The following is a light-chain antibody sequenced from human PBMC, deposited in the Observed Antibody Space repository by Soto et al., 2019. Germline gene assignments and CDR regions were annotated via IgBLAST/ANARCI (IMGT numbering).Light chain of an antibody. CDR1: QGISSY. Sequence: DIQLTQSPSFLSASVGDRVTITCRASQGISSYLAWYQQKPGKAPKLLIYAASTLQSGVPSRFSGSGSGTEFTLTISSLQPEDFAVYYCHHYGSSLPDTFGQGTKVDIK. J-gene: IGKJ2*01. CDR2: AAS. CDR3: HHYGSSLPDT. V-gene: IGKV1-9*01.